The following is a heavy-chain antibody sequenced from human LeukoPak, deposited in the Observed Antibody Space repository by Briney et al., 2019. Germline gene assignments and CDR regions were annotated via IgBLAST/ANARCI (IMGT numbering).Heavy chain of an antibody. Sequence: GGSLRLSCAVSGFTFSTYSMNWVRQAPGKGLEWVSSISSSSSYIYYADSVRGRFTISRDNAKNSLYLQMNSLRAEDTAVYFCVRDRGGGNWLDYWGQGTLVTVSS. CDR1: GFTFSTYS. CDR2: ISSSSSYI. CDR3: VRDRGGGNWLDY. V-gene: IGHV3-21*01. J-gene: IGHJ4*02. D-gene: IGHD1-20*01.